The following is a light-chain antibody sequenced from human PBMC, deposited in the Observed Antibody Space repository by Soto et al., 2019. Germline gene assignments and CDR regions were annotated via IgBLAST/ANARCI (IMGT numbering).Light chain of an antibody. V-gene: IGKV3D-20*01. Sequence: EIVLTQSPATLSLSPGERATLSCGASQSVSGAYLAWYQHKPGLAPRLLIYDASSRAAVIPDRFSGSGSGTDFTLTISSLEPEDFAVYYCQQCGSSPPWTFGQGTKVEIK. CDR2: DAS. CDR3: QQCGSSPPWT. J-gene: IGKJ1*01. CDR1: QSVSGAY.